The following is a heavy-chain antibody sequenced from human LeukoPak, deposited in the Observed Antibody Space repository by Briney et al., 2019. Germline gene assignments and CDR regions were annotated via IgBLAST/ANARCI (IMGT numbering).Heavy chain of an antibody. J-gene: IGHJ4*02. V-gene: IGHV3-43*01. D-gene: IGHD3-16*01. Sequence: GGSLRLSCAASGFSFDDYTMHWVRQTPGKGLECVSLLTRDGYNTYYADSVKGRFTISRDNSKNSLYLQMNSLRTEDSALYYCATERLRYFDNWGQGTLVTLSS. CDR2: LTRDGYNT. CDR1: GFSFDDYT. CDR3: ATERLRYFDN.